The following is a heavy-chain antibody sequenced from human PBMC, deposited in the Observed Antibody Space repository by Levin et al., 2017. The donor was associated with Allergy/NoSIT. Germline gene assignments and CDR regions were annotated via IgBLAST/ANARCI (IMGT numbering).Heavy chain of an antibody. V-gene: IGHV3-23*01. D-gene: IGHD2-8*01. CDR2: ISGSGGST. CDR1: GFTFSSYA. CDR3: AKDLRETHCTNGVCYTGDDY. Sequence: PGGSLRLSCAASGFTFSSYAMSWVRQAPGKGLEWVSAISGSGGSTYYADSVKGRFTISRDNSKNTLYLQMNSLRAEDTAVYYCAKDLRETHCTNGVCYTGDDYWGQGTLVTVSS. J-gene: IGHJ4*02.